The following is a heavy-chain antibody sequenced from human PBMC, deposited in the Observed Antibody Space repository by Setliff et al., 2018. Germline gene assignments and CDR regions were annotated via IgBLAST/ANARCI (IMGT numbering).Heavy chain of an antibody. CDR2: ISVYNGNT. CDR1: GYTFTSYG. V-gene: IGHV1-18*01. J-gene: IGHJ3*01. CDR3: VREYSGGGLT. D-gene: IGHD1-26*01. Sequence: ASVKVSCKASGYTFTSYGFSWVRQAPGQGLGWMGRISVYNGNTNYGQKYQGRVAMTTDTSTNTVYMELRSLRSDDTAVYFCVREYSGGGLTWGQGTMVTVSS.